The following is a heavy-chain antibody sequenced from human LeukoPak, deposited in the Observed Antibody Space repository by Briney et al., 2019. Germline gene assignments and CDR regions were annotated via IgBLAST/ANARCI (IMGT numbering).Heavy chain of an antibody. CDR1: GGSISSGGYY. CDR2: IYYSGST. V-gene: IGHV4-31*03. J-gene: IGHJ4*02. Sequence: SQTLSLTCTVSGGSISSGGYYWSWIRQHPGKGLEWIGYIYYSGSTYYNPSLKSRVTISVDTSKNQFSLKLSSVTAADTAVYYCARRIVGANLLVDWGQGTLVTVSS. CDR3: ARRIVGANLLVD. D-gene: IGHD1-26*01.